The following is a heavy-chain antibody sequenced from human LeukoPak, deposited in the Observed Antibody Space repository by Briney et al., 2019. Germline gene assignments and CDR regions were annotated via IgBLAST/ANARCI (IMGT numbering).Heavy chain of an antibody. CDR1: GYTFTSYG. Sequence: ASVKVSCKASGYTFTSYGISWVRQGPGQGLELIGWISAYNGNTNYAQKLQGRVTMTTDTSTSTAYMELRSLRSDDTAVYYCARSPSYNWNDGGDYWGQGTLVTVSS. V-gene: IGHV1-18*04. J-gene: IGHJ4*02. CDR2: ISAYNGNT. D-gene: IGHD1-1*01. CDR3: ARSPSYNWNDGGDY.